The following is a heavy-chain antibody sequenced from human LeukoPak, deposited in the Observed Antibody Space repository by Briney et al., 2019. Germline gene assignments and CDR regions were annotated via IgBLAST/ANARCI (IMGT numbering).Heavy chain of an antibody. J-gene: IGHJ2*01. Sequence: PSETLSLTCAVYGGSFSGYYWSWIRQPPGKGLEWIGEINHSGSTNYNPSLKSRVTISVDTSKNQSSLKLSSVTAADTAVYYCARWRYYYDSAEYFDLWGRGTLVTVSS. CDR1: GGSFSGYY. CDR3: ARWRYYYDSAEYFDL. D-gene: IGHD3-22*01. V-gene: IGHV4-34*01. CDR2: INHSGST.